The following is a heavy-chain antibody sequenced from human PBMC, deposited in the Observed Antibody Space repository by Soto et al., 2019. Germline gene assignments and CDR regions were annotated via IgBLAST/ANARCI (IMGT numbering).Heavy chain of an antibody. J-gene: IGHJ3*02. CDR3: ARPGIVVVPAARDDAFDI. V-gene: IGHV4-39*01. D-gene: IGHD2-2*01. CDR2: IYYSGST. CDR1: GGSISSSSYY. Sequence: SETLSLTCTVSGGSISSSSYYWGWIRQPPGKGLEWIGSIYYSGSTYYNPSLKSRVTISVDTSKNQFSLKLSSVTAADTAVYYCARPGIVVVPAARDDAFDIWGQGTMVTVSS.